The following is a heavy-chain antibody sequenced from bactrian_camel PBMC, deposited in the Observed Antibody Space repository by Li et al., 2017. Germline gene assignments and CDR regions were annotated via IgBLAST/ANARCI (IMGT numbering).Heavy chain of an antibody. CDR2: INRAGGST. Sequence: VQLVESGGGLVQPSGSLRLSCAASGFSFSSYAMSWVRQAPGKGLEWVSRINRAGGSTYYADSMKGRFIISRENAKNTLYLQMNSLKSEDTALYYCATAIIGWVPGYWGQGTQVTVSS. J-gene: IGHJ4*01. V-gene: IGHV3S31*01. D-gene: IGHD5*01. CDR1: GFSFSSYA. CDR3: ATAIIGWVPGY.